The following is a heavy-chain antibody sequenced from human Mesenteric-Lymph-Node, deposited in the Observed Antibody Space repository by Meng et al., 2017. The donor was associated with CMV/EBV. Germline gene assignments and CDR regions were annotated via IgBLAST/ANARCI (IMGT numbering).Heavy chain of an antibody. CDR2: IYPGDSDT. D-gene: IGHD5-12*01. J-gene: IGHJ4*02. Sequence: KGVGFLFTSYWIGWVRQMPGKGLEWMGIIYPGDSDTRYSPSFQGHVTMSADKSIRTAYLQWSSLKASDSAMYYCARLPSTGVATVDYWGQGTLVTVSS. V-gene: IGHV5-51*01. CDR1: GFLFTSYW. CDR3: ARLPSTGVATVDY.